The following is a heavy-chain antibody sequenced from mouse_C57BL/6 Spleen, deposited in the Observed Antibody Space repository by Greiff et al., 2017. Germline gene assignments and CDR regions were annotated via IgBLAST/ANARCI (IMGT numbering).Heavy chain of an antibody. CDR2: ISSGGDYI. J-gene: IGHJ4*01. V-gene: IGHV5-9-1*02. D-gene: IGHD1-1*01. CDR1: GFTFSSSA. Sequence: EVMLVESGEGLVKPGGSLKLSCAASGFTFSSSAMSWVRQTPEKRLEWVAYISSGGDYIYYADTVKGRFTISRDNARNTLYLQMSSLKSEDTAMYYCTRYGSSYYYAMDYWGQGTSVTVSS. CDR3: TRYGSSYYYAMDY.